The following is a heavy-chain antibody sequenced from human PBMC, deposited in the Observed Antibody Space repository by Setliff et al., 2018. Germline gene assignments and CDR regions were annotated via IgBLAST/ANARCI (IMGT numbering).Heavy chain of an antibody. CDR3: ARDRLTSARWTKAFDY. CDR2: ISHGGATK. J-gene: IGHJ4*02. Sequence: QTGGSLRLSCETSGFPLYTYDMNWVRQAPGKALEWISFISHGGATKYYADSVKGRFTISIDNAKNSVFLDMNSLRVDDTATYYCARDRLTSARWTKAFDYWGQGTLVTVSS. D-gene: IGHD1-26*01. CDR1: GFPLYTYD. V-gene: IGHV3-48*01.